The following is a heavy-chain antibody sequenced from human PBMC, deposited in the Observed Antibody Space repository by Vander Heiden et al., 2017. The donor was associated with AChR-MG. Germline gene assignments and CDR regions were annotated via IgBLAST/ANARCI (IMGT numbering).Heavy chain of an antibody. Sequence: QVQLQESGPGLVKPSQTLSLTRPVSGAPISSGVYYSRWIRQPPGKGLEWIGCIYSSGSTYYNPSLKSRLTISADTSKNQFSLKLSSVTAADPAVYYCARGDAFDIWGQGTMVTVSS. J-gene: IGHJ3*02. V-gene: IGHV4-30-4*01. CDR2: IYSSGST. CDR1: GAPISSGVYY. CDR3: ARGDAFDI.